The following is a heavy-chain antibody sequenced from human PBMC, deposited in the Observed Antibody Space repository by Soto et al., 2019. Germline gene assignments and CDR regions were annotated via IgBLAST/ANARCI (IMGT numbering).Heavy chain of an antibody. CDR3: ARGYYYGSGSYSGY. CDR2: IIPIFGTA. Sequence: SVKVSCKASGGTFSSYAISWVRQAPGQGLEWMGGIIPIFGTANYAQKFQGRVTITADESTSTAYMELSSLRSEDTAVYYRARGYYYGSGSYSGYWGQGTLVTVSS. V-gene: IGHV1-69*13. CDR1: GGTFSSYA. D-gene: IGHD3-10*01. J-gene: IGHJ4*02.